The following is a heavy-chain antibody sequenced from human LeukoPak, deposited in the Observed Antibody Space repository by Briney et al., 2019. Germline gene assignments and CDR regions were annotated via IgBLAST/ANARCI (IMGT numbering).Heavy chain of an antibody. J-gene: IGHJ4*02. Sequence: GASVKVSCKASGYIFTSYGINWVRQAPAQGLEWMGWISASNGNTNNAQKLQGRVTMTTDTSTKTAYMELRSLRSDDTAVYYCARDRSNSAPYYFDYWGQGTLVTVSS. V-gene: IGHV1-18*01. D-gene: IGHD1-26*01. CDR1: GYIFTSYG. CDR3: ARDRSNSAPYYFDY. CDR2: ISASNGNT.